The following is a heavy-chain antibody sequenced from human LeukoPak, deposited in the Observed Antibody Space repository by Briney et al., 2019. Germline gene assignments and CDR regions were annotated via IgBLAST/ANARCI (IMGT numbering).Heavy chain of an antibody. D-gene: IGHD3-3*01. Sequence: GGSLRLSCAASGFTFSSYAMSWVRQAPGKGLEWVSSITGSGGTTHHADSVKARFTISRDNSQNTVSLQLNNLRIEDTALYYCAKTSLSDPSGHYYYMDVWGKGTTVTVSS. V-gene: IGHV3-23*01. CDR2: ITGSGGTT. CDR1: GFTFSSYA. J-gene: IGHJ6*03. CDR3: AKTSLSDPSGHYYYMDV.